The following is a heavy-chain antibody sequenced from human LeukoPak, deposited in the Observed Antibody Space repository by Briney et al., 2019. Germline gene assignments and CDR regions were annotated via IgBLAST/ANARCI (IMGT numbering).Heavy chain of an antibody. Sequence: ASVKVSCKASGDTFINYYIHWVRQAPGQGLEWMGWISPNSGGTNYAQNFQGRVTMARDTSITTAYMEVNSLRSDDTAVYYCARSSTTVTTFDYWGQGTLVTVSS. J-gene: IGHJ4*02. CDR1: GDTFINYY. V-gene: IGHV1-2*02. CDR3: ARSSTTVTTFDY. CDR2: ISPNSGGT. D-gene: IGHD4-17*01.